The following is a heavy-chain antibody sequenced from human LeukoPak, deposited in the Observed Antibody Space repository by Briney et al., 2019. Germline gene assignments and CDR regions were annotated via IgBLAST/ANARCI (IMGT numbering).Heavy chain of an antibody. CDR1: GGTFSSYT. CDR2: IIPILGIA. V-gene: IGHV1-69*02. Sequence: SVKVSCKASGGTFSSYTISWVRQAPGQGLEWMGRIIPILGIANYAQKFQGRVTITADKSTSTAYMELSSLRSEDTAVYYCARVVPAASEGAFDIWGQGTMVTVSS. CDR3: ARVVPAASEGAFDI. J-gene: IGHJ3*02. D-gene: IGHD2-2*01.